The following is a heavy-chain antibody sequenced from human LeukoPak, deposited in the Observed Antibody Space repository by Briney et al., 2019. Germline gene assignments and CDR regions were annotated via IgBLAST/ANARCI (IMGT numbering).Heavy chain of an antibody. CDR1: GFTFSSYS. CDR3: ARERGGHVTMIVSRTFDI. J-gene: IGHJ3*02. D-gene: IGHD3-22*01. Sequence: PGGSLRLSCAASGFTFSSYSMNWVRQAPGKGLEWVSSISSSSSSYIYYADSVKGRFTISRDNAKNSLYLQMNSLRAEDTAVYYCARERGGHVTMIVSRTFDIWGQGTMVTVSS. CDR2: ISSSSSSYI. V-gene: IGHV3-21*01.